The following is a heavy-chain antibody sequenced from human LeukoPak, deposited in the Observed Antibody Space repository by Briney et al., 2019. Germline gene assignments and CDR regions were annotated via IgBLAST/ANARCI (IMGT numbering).Heavy chain of an antibody. CDR1: GFTFSSYS. Sequence: GGSLRLSCAASGFTFSSYSMNWVRQAPGKGLEWVSSISSSSSYIYYADSVKGRFTISRDNAKNSLYLQMNSLRAEDTAVYYCAREWGDTAMVTLDYWGQGTLVTVSS. CDR2: ISSSSSYI. V-gene: IGHV3-21*01. J-gene: IGHJ4*02. CDR3: AREWGDTAMVTLDY. D-gene: IGHD5-18*01.